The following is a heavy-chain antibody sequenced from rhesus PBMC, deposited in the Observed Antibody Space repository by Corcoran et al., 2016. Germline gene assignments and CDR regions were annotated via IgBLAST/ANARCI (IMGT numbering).Heavy chain of an antibody. V-gene: IGHV3S5*01. D-gene: IGHD5-30*01. CDR3: AKDPGYSGY. Sequence: EVQLVETGGGLVQPGGSLKLSCAASGFTFSSYGMSWVRQAPGKGLEWVSAIKSGGGSTYDADSVKGRFTISRDNSKNTLSLQMNSLRAEDTAVYYCAKDPGYSGYWGQGVLVTVSS. CDR2: IKSGGGST. J-gene: IGHJ4*01. CDR1: GFTFSSYG.